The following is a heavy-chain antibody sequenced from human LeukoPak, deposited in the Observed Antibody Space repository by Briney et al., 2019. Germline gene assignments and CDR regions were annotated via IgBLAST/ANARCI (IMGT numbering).Heavy chain of an antibody. D-gene: IGHD3-9*01. CDR3: AKEPIDLIQYFDWLLYFDY. Sequence: GGSLRLSCAASGFTFSTYAMSWVRQAPGKGLEWVSTITASGGSTYYADSVKGRFTISRDNSKNTLSLQMDSLRAEDSAVYYCAKEPIDLIQYFDWLLYFDYWGQGTLVTVSS. CDR2: ITASGGST. J-gene: IGHJ4*02. CDR1: GFTFSTYA. V-gene: IGHV3-23*01.